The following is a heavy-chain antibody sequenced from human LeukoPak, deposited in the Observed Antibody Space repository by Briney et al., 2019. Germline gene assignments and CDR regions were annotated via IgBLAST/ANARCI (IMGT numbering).Heavy chain of an antibody. J-gene: IGHJ4*02. V-gene: IGHV1-18*04. CDR1: GYIFTSYG. D-gene: IGHD4-17*01. CDR2: ISAYNGNT. Sequence: ASVKVSCKASGYIFTSYGISWVRQAPGQGLEWLGWISAYNGNTNYAQKLQGRVTMTTDTSTSTAYMELRSLRSDDTAVYYCARVTGTTVTTSGAYYFDYWGQGTLVTVSS. CDR3: ARVTGTTVTTSGAYYFDY.